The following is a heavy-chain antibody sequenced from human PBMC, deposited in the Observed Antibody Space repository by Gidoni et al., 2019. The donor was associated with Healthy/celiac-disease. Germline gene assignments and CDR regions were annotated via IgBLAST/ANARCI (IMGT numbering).Heavy chain of an antibody. J-gene: IGHJ4*02. V-gene: IGHV4-39*01. D-gene: IGHD2-15*01. CDR3: ARQEGYCSGGSCYSRTGGEFDY. CDR2: IYYSGST. Sequence: QLQLQESGPGLVKPSETLSLTCTVSGGSIRSRSYYWGWIRQPPGKGLEWIGSIYYSGSTYYNPSLKRRVTISVDTSKNQFSLKLSSVTAADTAVYYCARQEGYCSGGSCYSRTGGEFDYWGQGTLVTVSS. CDR1: GGSIRSRSYY.